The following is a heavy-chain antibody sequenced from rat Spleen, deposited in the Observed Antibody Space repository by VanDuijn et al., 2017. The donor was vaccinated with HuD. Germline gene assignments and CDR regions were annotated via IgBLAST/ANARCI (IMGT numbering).Heavy chain of an antibody. D-gene: IGHD1-11*01. CDR1: GFTFSDYN. Sequence: EVQLVESGGGLVQPGRSLKLSCAASGFTFSDYNMAWVRQAPTKGLEWVATISYDGRTTSYRGSVKGRFTISRDNAKSTLYLQMDSQRSEDTATYYCSREGLYGNFFDYCGQGVMVIVSS. CDR3: SREGLYGNFFDY. CDR2: ISYDGRTT. V-gene: IGHV5-7*01. J-gene: IGHJ2*01.